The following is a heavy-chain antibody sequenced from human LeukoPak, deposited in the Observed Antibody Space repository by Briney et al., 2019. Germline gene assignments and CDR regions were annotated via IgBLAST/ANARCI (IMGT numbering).Heavy chain of an antibody. CDR1: GFTLSSYG. V-gene: IGHV3-30*18. D-gene: IGHD2-15*01. CDR2: ISYDGSNK. CDR3: AKDHRHCSGGSCYSSPHYYYYGMDV. J-gene: IGHJ6*02. Sequence: GRSLRLSCAASGFTLSSYGMHWVRQAPGKGLEWVAVISYDGSNKYYADSVKGRFTISRDNSKNTLYLQMNSLRAEDTAVYYCAKDHRHCSGGSCYSSPHYYYYGMDVWGQGTTVTVSS.